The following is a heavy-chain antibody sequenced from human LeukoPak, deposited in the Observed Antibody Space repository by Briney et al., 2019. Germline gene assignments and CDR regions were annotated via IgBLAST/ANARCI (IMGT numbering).Heavy chain of an antibody. CDR1: GGSISTYY. CDR3: ARHPYCSGASCSDY. CDR2: IYYSGST. D-gene: IGHD2-15*01. J-gene: IGHJ4*02. Sequence: SETLSLTCTVSGGSISTYYWSWIRQPPGKGLEWIGYIYYSGSTNYNPSLKSRVTISVDTSKNQFSLKLSSVTAGDTAVYYCARHPYCSGASCSDYWGQGTLVTVSS. V-gene: IGHV4-59*08.